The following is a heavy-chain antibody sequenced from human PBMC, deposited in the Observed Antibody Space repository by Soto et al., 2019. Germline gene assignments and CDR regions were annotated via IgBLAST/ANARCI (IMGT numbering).Heavy chain of an antibody. CDR3: ARERAHYGMDV. D-gene: IGHD6-25*01. J-gene: IGHJ6*02. V-gene: IGHV1-8*01. CDR2: MNPNSGNT. Sequence: QVQLVQSGAEVKKPGASVKVSCKASGYTFTSYDISWVRQATGQGLEWMGWMNPNSGNTGFAQKFQGRVTMTRNTARSTAYRELSSLRSEDTAVYYCARERAHYGMDVWGQGTTVTVSS. CDR1: GYTFTSYD.